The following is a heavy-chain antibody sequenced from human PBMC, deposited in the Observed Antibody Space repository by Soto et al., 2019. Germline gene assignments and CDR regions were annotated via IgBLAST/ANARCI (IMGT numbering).Heavy chain of an antibody. J-gene: IGHJ2*01. V-gene: IGHV1-69*01. Sequence: QVQLVQSGAEVKKPGSSVKVSCKASGGTFSSYAISWVRQAPGQGLEWMGGIIPIFGTANYAQKFQGRVTITADESTRTAYMELSSLRSEDTAVYYCARPPAVAGTSDYWYFDLWGRGTLVTVSS. CDR2: IIPIFGTA. D-gene: IGHD6-19*01. CDR1: GGTFSSYA. CDR3: ARPPAVAGTSDYWYFDL.